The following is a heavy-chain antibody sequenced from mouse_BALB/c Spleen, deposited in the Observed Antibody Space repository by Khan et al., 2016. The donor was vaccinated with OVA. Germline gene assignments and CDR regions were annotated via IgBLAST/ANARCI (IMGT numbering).Heavy chain of an antibody. V-gene: IGHV2-9*02. Sequence: VELVESGPGLVATSQSLSITCTVSGFSLTSYGVHWVRQPPGKGLEWLGVIWAGGSTNYNSALMSRLSISKDNSKSQVFLKMNSLQTDDTAMSYCARLEDIWGQGTTLTVSS. D-gene: IGHD1-3*01. CDR2: IWAGGST. CDR1: GFSLTSYG. J-gene: IGHJ2*01. CDR3: ARLEDI.